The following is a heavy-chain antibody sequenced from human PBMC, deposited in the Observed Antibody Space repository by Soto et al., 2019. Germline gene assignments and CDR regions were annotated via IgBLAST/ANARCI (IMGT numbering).Heavy chain of an antibody. CDR3: ASTGYSSSRFDY. Sequence: QVQLVESGGGVVQPGRSLSLSCAASGFTFSSYGMHWVRQAPGKGLEWVAVIWYDGSNKYYADSVKGRFTISRDNSKNTLYRQMKSLRAEDTAVYYCASTGYSSSRFDYWVQGTLVTVS. CDR1: GFTFSSYG. D-gene: IGHD6-13*01. J-gene: IGHJ4*02. CDR2: IWYDGSNK. V-gene: IGHV3-33*01.